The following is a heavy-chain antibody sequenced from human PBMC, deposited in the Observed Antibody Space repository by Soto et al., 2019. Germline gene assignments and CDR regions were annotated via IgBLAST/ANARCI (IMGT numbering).Heavy chain of an antibody. V-gene: IGHV3-21*01. CDR2: ISSSSSYI. Sequence: PGGSLRLSCAASGFTFSSYSMNWVRQAPGKGLEWVSSISSSSSYIYYADSVKGRFTISRDNAKNSLYLQMNSLRAEDTAVYYCARVLGIVVVPAAFFDYWGQGTLVTVSS. CDR3: ARVLGIVVVPAAFFDY. CDR1: GFTFSSYS. D-gene: IGHD2-2*03. J-gene: IGHJ4*02.